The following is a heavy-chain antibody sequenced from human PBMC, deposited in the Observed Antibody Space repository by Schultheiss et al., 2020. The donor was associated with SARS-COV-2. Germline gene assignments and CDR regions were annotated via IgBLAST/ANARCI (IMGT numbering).Heavy chain of an antibody. CDR2: IYYSGST. CDR1: GYSISSGYY. CDR3: AREHIVATIEGYYYYYGMDV. V-gene: IGHV4-31*11. J-gene: IGHJ6*02. D-gene: IGHD5-12*01. Sequence: SETLSLTCAVSGYSISSGYYWGWIRQHPGKGLEWIGYIYYSGSTYYNPSLKSRVTISVDTSKNQFSLKLSSVTAADTAVYYCAREHIVATIEGYYYYYGMDVWGQGTTVTVSS.